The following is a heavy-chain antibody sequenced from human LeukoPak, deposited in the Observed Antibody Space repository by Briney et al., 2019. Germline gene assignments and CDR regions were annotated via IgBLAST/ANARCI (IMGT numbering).Heavy chain of an antibody. CDR2: IFYSGNT. Sequence: SETLSLTCTVSGGSIRGSTYYWGWVRQPPGKGLEWIGKIFYSGNTYYSPSLQSRVTMSADTSKSQFSLRLSSVSAADTALYYCARLFDSWGQGSQVTVSS. J-gene: IGHJ4*02. V-gene: IGHV4-39*01. CDR3: ARLFDS. CDR1: GGSIRGSTYY.